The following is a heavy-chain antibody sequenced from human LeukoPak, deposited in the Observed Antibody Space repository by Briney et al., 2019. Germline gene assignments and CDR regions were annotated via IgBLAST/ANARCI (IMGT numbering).Heavy chain of an antibody. D-gene: IGHD5-12*01. J-gene: IGHJ4*02. CDR2: LSSSSSTI. V-gene: IGHV3-48*01. Sequence: GGSLRLSCAASGFTFSSYSMNWVRQAPGKGLEWVSFLSSSSSTIYYADSVKGRFTISRDNAKNSLYLQMNSLRAEDTAVYYCASGDSGYDSPFDYWGQGTLVTVSS. CDR1: GFTFSSYS. CDR3: ASGDSGYDSPFDY.